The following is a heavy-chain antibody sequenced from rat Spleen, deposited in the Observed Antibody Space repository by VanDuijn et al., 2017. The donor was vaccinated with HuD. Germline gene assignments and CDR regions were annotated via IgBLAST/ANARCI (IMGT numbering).Heavy chain of an antibody. CDR1: GFTFSDYA. D-gene: IGHD1-9*01. CDR3: ARRHYGYTDYFDY. J-gene: IGHJ2*01. Sequence: EVQLVESGGGLIQPGRSLKLSCAASGFTFSDYAMAWVRQAPKKGLEWVAPIIYDGSSTYYRDYVKGRFTISRDNAKSTLYLQMDSLRSEDTATYYCARRHYGYTDYFDYWGQGVMVTVSS. CDR2: IIYDGSST. V-gene: IGHV5-17*01.